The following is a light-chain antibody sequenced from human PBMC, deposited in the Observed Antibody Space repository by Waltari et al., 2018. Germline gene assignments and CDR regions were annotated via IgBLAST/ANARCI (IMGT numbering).Light chain of an antibody. J-gene: IGLJ3*02. Sequence: QSVLTQPASVSGSPGQSITISCTGTSSDVGGYNYVPWCQQHPGKAPKLLIYDVSNRPSGVSNRVSGSKSGNPASLTISGLQAEDEADYYCSSYTSGSPLLVFGGGTKLTVL. CDR3: SSYTSGSPLLV. CDR1: SSDVGGYNY. V-gene: IGLV2-14*03. CDR2: DVS.